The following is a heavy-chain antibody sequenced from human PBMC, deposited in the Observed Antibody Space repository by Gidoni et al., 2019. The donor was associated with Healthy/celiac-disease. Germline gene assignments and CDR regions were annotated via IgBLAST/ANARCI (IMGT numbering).Heavy chain of an antibody. CDR2: ISYDGSNK. D-gene: IGHD6-19*01. CDR1: GFNFSSYA. J-gene: IGHJ4*02. Sequence: QVQLVEAGGGVVQPGRTRRRAGGASGFNFSSYAMHWVRQAPGKGLEGGAVISYDGSNKYYADSVKGRFTISRDNSKNTLYLQMNSLRAEDTAVYYCAGSGWYDFSFDYWGQGTLVTVSS. CDR3: AGSGWYDFSFDY. V-gene: IGHV3-30-3*01.